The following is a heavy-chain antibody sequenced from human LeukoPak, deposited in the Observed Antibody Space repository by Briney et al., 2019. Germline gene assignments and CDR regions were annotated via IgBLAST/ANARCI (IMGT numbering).Heavy chain of an antibody. J-gene: IGHJ3*02. Sequence: ASVTVSCKASGYTFTSYGISWVRQAPEQGLEWMGWISAYNGNTNYAQKLQGRVTMTTDTSTSTAYMELRSLRSDDTAVYYCARDGRAAPYYETNAFDIWGQGTMVTVSS. CDR3: ARDGRAAPYYETNAFDI. CDR2: ISAYNGNT. V-gene: IGHV1-18*01. D-gene: IGHD3-16*01. CDR1: GYTFTSYG.